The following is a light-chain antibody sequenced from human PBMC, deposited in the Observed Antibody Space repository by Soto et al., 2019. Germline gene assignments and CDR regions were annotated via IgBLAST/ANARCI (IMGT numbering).Light chain of an antibody. J-gene: IGKJ5*01. V-gene: IGKV1D-12*01. CDR2: AAS. Sequence: DIQLTQSPSSVSASVGDRVTITCRASQGFSSWLAWYQQKPGKAPKLLIYAASTLQSGVPSRFSGSGSGTDFTLTISSLQPEDFATYYCQQANIFPITFGQGTRLEIK. CDR3: QQANIFPIT. CDR1: QGFSSW.